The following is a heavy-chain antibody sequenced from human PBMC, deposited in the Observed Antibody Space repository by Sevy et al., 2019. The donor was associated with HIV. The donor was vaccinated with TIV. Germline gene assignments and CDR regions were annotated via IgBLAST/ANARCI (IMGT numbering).Heavy chain of an antibody. J-gene: IGHJ6*02. V-gene: IGHV3-7*05. Sequence: GGSLRLSCEASAINIRDYWMNWVRQAPGKGLEWVANINPDGSKIYYAESVKGRFTISRDNSQNTVYVQMNSLRAEDTAVYYCAREDIVLGEGNYYGMDVWGQGTTVTVSS. D-gene: IGHD2-15*01. CDR2: INPDGSKI. CDR3: AREDIVLGEGNYYGMDV. CDR1: AINIRDYW.